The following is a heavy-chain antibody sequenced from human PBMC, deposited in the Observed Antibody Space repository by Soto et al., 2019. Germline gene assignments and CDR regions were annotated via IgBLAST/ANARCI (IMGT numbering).Heavy chain of an antibody. Sequence: TLSLTCTVSGGSISSGAYYWSWIRQHPGKGLEWIGYIYSSGSTYYSPSLESRLTFSVDTSKNQFSLKLSSVTAADTAVYYCARSGVFGIVITSHWFDPWGQGTLVTVSS. CDR3: ARSGVFGIVITSHWFDP. CDR2: IYSSGST. CDR1: GGSISSGAYY. D-gene: IGHD3-3*01. J-gene: IGHJ5*02. V-gene: IGHV4-31*03.